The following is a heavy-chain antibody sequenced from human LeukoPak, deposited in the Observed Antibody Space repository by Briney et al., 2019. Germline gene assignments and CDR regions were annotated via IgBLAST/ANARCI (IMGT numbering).Heavy chain of an antibody. Sequence: SETLTLTCAVYGGSFSGYYWSWIRQPPGKGLEWIGEINHSGSTNYNPSLKSRVTISVDTSKNQFSLKLSSVTAADTAVYYCARDRDLGYCSGGSCPHYYFDYWGQGTLVTVSS. CDR1: GGSFSGYY. V-gene: IGHV4-34*01. J-gene: IGHJ4*02. CDR2: INHSGST. CDR3: ARDRDLGYCSGGSCPHYYFDY. D-gene: IGHD2-15*01.